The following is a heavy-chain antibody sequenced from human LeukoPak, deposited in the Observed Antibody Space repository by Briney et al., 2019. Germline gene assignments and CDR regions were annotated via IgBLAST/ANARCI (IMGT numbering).Heavy chain of an antibody. D-gene: IGHD3-3*01. CDR3: ARDQVDFWSGTNWFDP. V-gene: IGHV1-3*01. J-gene: IGHJ5*02. CDR2: INAGNGNT. Sequence: ASVKVSCKASGGTFSSYAISWVRQAPGQRLEWMGWINAGNGNTKYSQKFQGRVTITRDTSASTAYMELSSLRSEDTAVYYCARDQVDFWSGTNWFDPWAREPWSPSPQ. CDR1: GGTFSSYA.